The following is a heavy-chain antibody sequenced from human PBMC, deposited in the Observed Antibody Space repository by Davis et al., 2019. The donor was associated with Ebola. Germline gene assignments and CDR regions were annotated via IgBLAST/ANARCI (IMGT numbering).Heavy chain of an antibody. Sequence: ASVKVSCKASGYTFTSYVTHWVRQAPGQRLEWMGWINTYNGNTIYSQKLQGRVTITSDTSASTAYMELSSLTSEDTAVYYCARLSSTWSSLYGMDVWGQGTTVTVS. CDR2: INTYNGNT. CDR3: ARLSSTWSSLYGMDV. CDR1: GYTFTSYV. J-gene: IGHJ6*02. V-gene: IGHV1-3*04. D-gene: IGHD6-13*01.